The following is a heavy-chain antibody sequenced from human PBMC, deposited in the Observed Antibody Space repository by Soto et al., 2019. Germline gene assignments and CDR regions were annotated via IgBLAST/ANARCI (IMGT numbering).Heavy chain of an antibody. CDR2: ISSRSRSI. CDR1: GFTFSSYS. Sequence: GGSLRLSCAASGFTFSSYSMHWVRQAPGKGLEWVSSISSRSRSIYYADSQKGRFTISRDNTKNSLYLQMNNLRAEDTAVYYCASGAYCPRDCSFTWGKGTLVTVA. V-gene: IGHV3-21*01. CDR3: ASGAYCPRDCSFT. J-gene: IGHJ1*01. D-gene: IGHD2-21*02.